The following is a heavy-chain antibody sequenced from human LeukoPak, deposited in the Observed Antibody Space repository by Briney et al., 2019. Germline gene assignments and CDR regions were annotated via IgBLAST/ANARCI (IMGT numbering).Heavy chain of an antibody. CDR1: GFTVSNNY. CDR3: ARGLVVGGTGVWAFDI. V-gene: IGHV3-66*01. Sequence: GGSLRLSCAASGFTVSNNYMSWVRQAPGKGVGWVSVIYKVGNTFYADFVKGRFTISRDNSKNTLYLQMNSLRAEDTALYYCARGLVVGGTGVWAFDIWGQGTMVTVSS. CDR2: IYKVGNT. D-gene: IGHD1-26*01. J-gene: IGHJ3*02.